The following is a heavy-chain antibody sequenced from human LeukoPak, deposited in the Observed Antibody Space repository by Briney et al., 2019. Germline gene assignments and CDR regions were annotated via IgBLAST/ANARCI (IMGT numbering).Heavy chain of an antibody. CDR2: IYYSGRT. J-gene: IGHJ4*02. V-gene: IGHV4-39*01. CDR1: GGSISSYY. CDR3: ASDHYYGSGIFDY. Sequence: SETLSLTCTVSGGSISSYYWGWIRQPPGKGLEWIGSIYYSGRTYYNPSLKSRVTISVDTSKNQFSLKLSSVTAADTAVYYCASDHYYGSGIFDYWGQGTLVTVSS. D-gene: IGHD3-10*01.